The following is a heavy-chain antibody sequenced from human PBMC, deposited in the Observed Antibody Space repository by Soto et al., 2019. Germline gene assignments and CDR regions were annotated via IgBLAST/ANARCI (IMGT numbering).Heavy chain of an antibody. D-gene: IGHD3-9*01. Sequence: GGSLRLSCIASGFIFSNYAMTWVRQAPGRGLEWVSTISGSGNTTYYTDSIKGHFTISRDNSKTTLYLQMRGLRPEDTAVYFCARKSRDIDFWGQGTLVTVSS. V-gene: IGHV3-23*01. CDR3: ARKSRDIDF. CDR1: GFIFSNYA. J-gene: IGHJ4*02. CDR2: ISGSGNTT.